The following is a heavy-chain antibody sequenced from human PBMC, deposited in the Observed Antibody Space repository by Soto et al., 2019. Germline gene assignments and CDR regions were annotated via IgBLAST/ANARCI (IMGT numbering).Heavy chain of an antibody. CDR1: GFTFSGSA. Sequence: QTGGSLRLSCAASGFTFSGSAMHWVRQASGKGLEWVGRIRSKANSYATAYAASVKGRFTISRDDSKNTAYLQMNSLKTEDTAVYYCTSIAVAGTPGGGYYYYGMDVWGQGTTVTVSS. V-gene: IGHV3-73*01. J-gene: IGHJ6*02. CDR2: IRSKANSYAT. CDR3: TSIAVAGTPGGGYYYYGMDV. D-gene: IGHD6-19*01.